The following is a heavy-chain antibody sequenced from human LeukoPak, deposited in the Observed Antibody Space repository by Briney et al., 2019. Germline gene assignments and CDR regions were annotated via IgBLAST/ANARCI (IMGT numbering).Heavy chain of an antibody. V-gene: IGHV3-13*01. J-gene: IGHJ3*02. CDR1: GFTFSSYD. CDR2: IRTAGDT. Sequence: GGSLRLSCAASGFTFSSYDMHWVRQVPGKGLEWVSAIRTAGDTYYPGSVKGRFTISRENAKNSLYLQMNSLRAGDTAVYYCARANYYDSSGYYYRHAFDIWGQGTMVTVSS. D-gene: IGHD3-22*01. CDR3: ARANYYDSSGYYYRHAFDI.